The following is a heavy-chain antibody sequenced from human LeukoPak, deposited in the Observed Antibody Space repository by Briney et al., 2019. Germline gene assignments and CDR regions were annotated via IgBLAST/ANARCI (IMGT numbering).Heavy chain of an antibody. D-gene: IGHD5-24*01. CDR2: MNPNSGNT. Sequence: SVKVSCKASGYTFKNYDINWVRQATGQGLEWMGWMNPNSGNTGFAQKFRDRVSMIRDTSINTAYMELTSLRSGDTAVYYCARATPGGLHGYSFDYWGQGTVVTVYS. J-gene: IGHJ4*02. V-gene: IGHV1-8*02. CDR1: GYTFKNYD. CDR3: ARATPGGLHGYSFDY.